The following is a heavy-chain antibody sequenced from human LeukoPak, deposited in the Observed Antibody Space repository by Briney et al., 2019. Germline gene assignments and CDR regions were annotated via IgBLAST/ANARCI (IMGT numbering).Heavy chain of an antibody. CDR1: GFTFSSYS. D-gene: IGHD6-13*01. J-gene: IGHJ4*02. V-gene: IGHV3-21*01. CDR3: ARDRSAGAGYYFDY. CDR2: MSSSSSYI. Sequence: GGSLRLSCAASGFTFSSYSMNWVRQAPGKGLEWVSSMSSSSSYIYYADSVKGRFTISRDNAKDSLYLQMNSLRAEDTAVCYCARDRSAGAGYYFDYWGQGTLVTVSS.